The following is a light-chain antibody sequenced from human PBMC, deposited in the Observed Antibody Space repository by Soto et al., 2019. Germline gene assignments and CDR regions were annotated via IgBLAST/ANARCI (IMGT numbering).Light chain of an antibody. CDR1: QSISNY. V-gene: IGKV1-39*01. CDR2: AAS. Sequence: DIQMTQSPSSLSASVGARVTITCRASQSISNYFNWYQQNHGKAPKLLIYAASSMQSGVPLRFSSSGAETDFTLTISSLQPDDTSTYSCQQSFSPLWTFGQGTNVEV. J-gene: IGKJ1*01. CDR3: QQSFSPLWT.